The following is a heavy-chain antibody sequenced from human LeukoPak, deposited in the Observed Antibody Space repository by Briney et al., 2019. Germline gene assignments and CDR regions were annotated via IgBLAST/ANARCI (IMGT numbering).Heavy chain of an antibody. V-gene: IGHV4-59*01. CDR1: GGSISSFY. D-gene: IGHD6-13*01. J-gene: IGHJ4*02. Sequence: SETLSLTCAVSGGSISSFYWSWIRQPPGKGLEWIGYIHYSGSSNYNPSLKSRVTISLDTSKNQFSLKLSSVTAADTAVYYCARGAAATYWGQGTLVTVSS. CDR3: ARGAAATY. CDR2: IHYSGSS.